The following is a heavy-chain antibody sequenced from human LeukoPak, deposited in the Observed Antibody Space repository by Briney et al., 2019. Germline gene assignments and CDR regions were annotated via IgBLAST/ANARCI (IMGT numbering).Heavy chain of an antibody. D-gene: IGHD6-13*01. CDR3: ARDLKPWYSSSSDYNWFDP. J-gene: IGHJ5*02. Sequence: ASVKVSCKASGYTFTNYYMHWVRQAPGQGLEWMGWINPNSGGTNYAQKFQGRVTMTRDTSISTAYMELSRLRSDGTAVYYCARDLKPWYSSSSDYNWFDPWGQGTLVTVSS. CDR2: INPNSGGT. V-gene: IGHV1-2*02. CDR1: GYTFTNYY.